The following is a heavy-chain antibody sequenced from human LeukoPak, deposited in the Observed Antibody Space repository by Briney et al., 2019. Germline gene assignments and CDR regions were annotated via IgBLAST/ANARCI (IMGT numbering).Heavy chain of an antibody. CDR1: GGSISSYY. D-gene: IGHD2-8*01. Sequence: SETLSLTCTVSGGSISSYYWSWIRQPPGKGLEWIGYIYYSGSTNYNPSLKSRVTISVDTSKNQFSLKLSSVTAADTAVHYCARDAGDGVYFDYWGQGTLVTVSS. CDR2: IYYSGST. J-gene: IGHJ4*02. CDR3: ARDAGDGVYFDY. V-gene: IGHV4-59*01.